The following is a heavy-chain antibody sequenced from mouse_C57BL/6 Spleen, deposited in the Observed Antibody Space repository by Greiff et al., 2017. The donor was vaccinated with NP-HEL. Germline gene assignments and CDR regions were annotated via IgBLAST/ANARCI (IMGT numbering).Heavy chain of an antibody. Sequence: VQLQQSGPGLVQPSQSLSITCTVSGFSLTSYGVHWVRQSPGKGLEWLGVIWRGGSTDYNAAFMSRMSITQDNSKSQGFFKMNSLQADDAAIYYCAKTQYGSNPFAYWGQGTLVTVSA. CDR2: IWRGGST. D-gene: IGHD1-1*01. CDR1: GFSLTSYG. J-gene: IGHJ3*01. CDR3: AKTQYGSNPFAY. V-gene: IGHV2-5*01.